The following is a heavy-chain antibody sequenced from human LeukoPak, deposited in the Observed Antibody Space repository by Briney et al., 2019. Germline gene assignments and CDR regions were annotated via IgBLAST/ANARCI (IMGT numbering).Heavy chain of an antibody. CDR1: GGSISSGDYY. D-gene: IGHD1-1*01. V-gene: IGHV4-30-4*01. CDR2: IYYSGST. Sequence: SETLSLTCTVSGGSISSGDYYWSWIRQPPGKGLEWIGYIYYSGSTYYNPSLKRRVTISVDTSKNQFSLELSSVTAADTAVYYCASVKRTTTAFDIWGQGTMVTVSS. CDR3: ASVKRTTTAFDI. J-gene: IGHJ3*02.